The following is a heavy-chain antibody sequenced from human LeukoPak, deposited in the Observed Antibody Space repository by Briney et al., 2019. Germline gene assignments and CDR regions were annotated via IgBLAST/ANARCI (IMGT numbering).Heavy chain of an antibody. CDR3: AKDSGTTMIAIITH. Sequence: GGSLRLSCAASRFTFSSYAMNWVRQAPGKGLEWVSAISGSGGVTYYADSVKGRFAISRDNSKNTPFLQLNSLRAEDTAVYYCAKDSGTTMIAIITHWGQGTLVTVSS. CDR2: ISGSGGVT. D-gene: IGHD3-22*01. J-gene: IGHJ4*02. V-gene: IGHV3-23*01. CDR1: RFTFSSYA.